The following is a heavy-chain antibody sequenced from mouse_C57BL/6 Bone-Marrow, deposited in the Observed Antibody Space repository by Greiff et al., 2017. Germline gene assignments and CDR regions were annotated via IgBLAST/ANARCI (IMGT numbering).Heavy chain of an antibody. D-gene: IGHD2-1*01. V-gene: IGHV5-9*01. CDR2: ISGSGGNT. Sequence: EVQLIESGGGLVKPGGSLKLSCAASGFTFSSYTMSWVRQTPEKRLEWVATISGSGGNTYYPDSVKGRSTISRDNAKITLYMQMSSLRSEDAALYYCARHLLGAMDYWGQGTSVTVSS. CDR3: ARHLLGAMDY. J-gene: IGHJ4*01. CDR1: GFTFSSYT.